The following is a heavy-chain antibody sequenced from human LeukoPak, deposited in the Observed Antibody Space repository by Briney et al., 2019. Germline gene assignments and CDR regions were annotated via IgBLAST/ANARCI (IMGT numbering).Heavy chain of an antibody. CDR1: GGSISSSDYY. J-gene: IGHJ3*02. Sequence: SETLSLTCTVSGGSISSSDYYWGWIRQPPGKGLEWIGSIYFGGSTNSNPSLKSRVTISVDTSKSQFSLKLRSVTTADTALYYCTRSTNLEALDIWGQGTMVTVSS. CDR3: TRSTNLEALDI. CDR2: IYFGGST. D-gene: IGHD2-8*01. V-gene: IGHV4-39*07.